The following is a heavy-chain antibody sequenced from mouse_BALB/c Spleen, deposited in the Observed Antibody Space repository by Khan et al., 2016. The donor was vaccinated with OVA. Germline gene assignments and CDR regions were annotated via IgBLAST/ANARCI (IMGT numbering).Heavy chain of an antibody. Sequence: EVELVVSGGHLVKPGGSLKLSCAASGFTFSSYSMSLVRPTPDKRLEWVATISSGADYTYYPDSVKGRFTISRDNAKNTLYLQRSSLKSEETAMYYCASHLTGSSAYWGQGTLVTVSA. V-gene: IGHV5-6*01. CDR1: GFTFSSYS. CDR3: ASHLTGSSAY. D-gene: IGHD4-1*01. J-gene: IGHJ3*01. CDR2: ISSGADYT.